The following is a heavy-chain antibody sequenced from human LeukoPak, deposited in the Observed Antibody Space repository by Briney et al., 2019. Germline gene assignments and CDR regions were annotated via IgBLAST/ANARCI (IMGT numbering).Heavy chain of an antibody. J-gene: IGHJ4*02. CDR2: IRSKAYGGTT. CDR3: AKLLTDYYDSSGYYYGIDY. D-gene: IGHD3-22*01. CDR1: GITFGDYA. V-gene: IGHV3-49*04. Sequence: GGSLRLSCTASGITFGDYAMSWVRQAPGKGLEWVGFIRSKAYGGTTEYAASVKGRFTISRDDSKSIAYLQMNSLKTEDTAVYYCAKLLTDYYDSSGYYYGIDYWGQGTLVTVSS.